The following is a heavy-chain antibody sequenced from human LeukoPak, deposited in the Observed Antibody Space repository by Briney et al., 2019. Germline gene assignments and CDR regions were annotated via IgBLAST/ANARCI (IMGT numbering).Heavy chain of an antibody. D-gene: IGHD3-22*01. CDR1: GGTFSSYA. CDR2: IIPIFGTA. Sequence: ASVKVSCKASGGTFSSYAISWVRQAPGQGLEWMGGIIPIFGTANYAQKFQGRVTITADESTSTAYMELSSLRSEDTAVYYCARGLLVVITTGWAFDIWGQGTMVTVSS. CDR3: ARGLLVVITTGWAFDI. J-gene: IGHJ3*02. V-gene: IGHV1-69*13.